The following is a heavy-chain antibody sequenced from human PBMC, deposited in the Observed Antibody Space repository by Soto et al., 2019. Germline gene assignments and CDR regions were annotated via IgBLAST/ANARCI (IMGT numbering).Heavy chain of an antibody. D-gene: IGHD1-26*01. V-gene: IGHV3-23*01. CDR2: ISGSGGST. Sequence: GGSLRLSCAASGFTFSSYAMSWVRQAPGKGLEWVSAISGSGGSTYYADSVKGRFTIYRDNSKNTLYLQMNSLRAEDTAVYYCAKARRISGSFPNDAFDIWGQGTMVTVSS. J-gene: IGHJ3*02. CDR3: AKARRISGSFPNDAFDI. CDR1: GFTFSSYA.